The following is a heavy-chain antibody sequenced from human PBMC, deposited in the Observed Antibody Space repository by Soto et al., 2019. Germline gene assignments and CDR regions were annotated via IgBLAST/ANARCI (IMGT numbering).Heavy chain of an antibody. CDR3: VSYYDSSGQYFDY. CDR2: IYYSGST. V-gene: IGHV4-59*01. Sequence: SETLSLTCTVSGGSISSYYWSWIRQPPGKGLEWIGYIYYSGSTNYNPSLKSRVTISVDTSKNQFSLRLSSVTAADTAVYYCVSYYDSSGQYFDYWGQGTLVTVSS. CDR1: GGSISSYY. D-gene: IGHD3-22*01. J-gene: IGHJ4*02.